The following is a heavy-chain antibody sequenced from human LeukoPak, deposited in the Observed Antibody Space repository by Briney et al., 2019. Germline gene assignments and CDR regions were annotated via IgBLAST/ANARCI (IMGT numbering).Heavy chain of an antibody. Sequence: GGSLRLSCAASGFTFSSYEMNWVRQAPGKGLEWVSDISSSGSTIFYADSVKGRFTISRDNAKNSLYIQMNSLRAEDTAVYYCAGGWFGGEHFWGQGTLVTVSS. D-gene: IGHD3-16*01. V-gene: IGHV3-48*03. J-gene: IGHJ4*02. CDR2: ISSSGSTI. CDR1: GFTFSSYE. CDR3: AGGWFGGEHF.